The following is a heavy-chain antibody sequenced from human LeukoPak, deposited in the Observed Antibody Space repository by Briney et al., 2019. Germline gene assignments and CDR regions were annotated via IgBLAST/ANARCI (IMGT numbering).Heavy chain of an antibody. Sequence: PGASVKVSCKASGGTFSSYAISWVRQAPGQGLEWMGRTIPTIGTTNYAQKFQGRVTINVDESTTIAYMELSNLRSEDTAVYYCARDRKSGYSYASEYWGQGTLVTVSS. CDR3: ARDRKSGYSYASEY. CDR1: GGTFSSYA. D-gene: IGHD5-12*01. J-gene: IGHJ4*02. V-gene: IGHV1-69*11. CDR2: TIPTIGTT.